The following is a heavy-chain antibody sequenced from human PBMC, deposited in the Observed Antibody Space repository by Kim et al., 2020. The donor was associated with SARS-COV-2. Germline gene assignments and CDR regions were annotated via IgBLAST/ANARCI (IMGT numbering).Heavy chain of an antibody. CDR3: ARGSFKDGMDV. J-gene: IGHJ6*02. V-gene: IGHV3-74*01. Sequence: YADAVKGRFTLSRDNAKSTVYLQVDSLRGEDTAVYYCARGSFKDGMDVWGQGTTVTVSS.